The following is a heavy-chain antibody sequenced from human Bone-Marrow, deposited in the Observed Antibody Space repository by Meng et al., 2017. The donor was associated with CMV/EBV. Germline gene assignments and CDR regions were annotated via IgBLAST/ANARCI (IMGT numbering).Heavy chain of an antibody. V-gene: IGHV3-23*01. Sequence: GESLKISCAASGFTFSSFAMTWVRQAPGKGLEWVSAISGSGDTTYYTQSMKGRFTISRDNSKSTLYLQMDSLRAEDTAVYYCAKFRGGIYYVYYFDYWGQGTLVTVSS. CDR2: ISGSGDTT. J-gene: IGHJ4*02. CDR1: GFTFSSFA. D-gene: IGHD1-26*01. CDR3: AKFRGGIYYVYYFDY.